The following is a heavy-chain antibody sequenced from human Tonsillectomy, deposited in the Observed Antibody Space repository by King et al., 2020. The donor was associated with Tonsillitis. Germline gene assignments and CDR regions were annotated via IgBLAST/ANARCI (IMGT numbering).Heavy chain of an antibody. CDR3: ARETDYGDSGSYYYYLDV. CDR2: IIPVFGTA. J-gene: IGHJ6*03. CDR1: GGTFGSYA. V-gene: IGHV1-69*06. D-gene: IGHD4-17*01. Sequence: VQLVQSGAEVKKPGSSVKVSCKASGGTFGSYAISWVRQAPGQGLEWMGGIIPVFGTANYAQKLQGRVTITADKSTSTAYMEVSSLRSEDTAVYYCARETDYGDSGSYYYYLDVWGKGTTVTVSS.